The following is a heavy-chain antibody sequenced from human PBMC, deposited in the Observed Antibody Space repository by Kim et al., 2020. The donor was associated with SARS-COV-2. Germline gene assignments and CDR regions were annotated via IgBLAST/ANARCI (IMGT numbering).Heavy chain of an antibody. J-gene: IGHJ4*02. D-gene: IGHD6-19*01. CDR2: IYYSGST. Sequence: SETLYLTCTVSGGSISSYYWSWIRQPPGKGLEWIGYIYYSGSTNYNPSLKSRVTISVDTSKNQFSLKLSSVTAADTAVYYCASSSSGWYSGWGYFDYWGQGTLVTVSS. V-gene: IGHV4-59*01. CDR1: GGSISSYY. CDR3: ASSSSGWYSGWGYFDY.